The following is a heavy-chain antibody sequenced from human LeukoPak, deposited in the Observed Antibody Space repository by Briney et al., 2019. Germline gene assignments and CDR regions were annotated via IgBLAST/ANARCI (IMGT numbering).Heavy chain of an antibody. CDR2: IYHSGST. D-gene: IGHD3-10*01. CDR1: GGSISSSNW. V-gene: IGHV4-4*02. Sequence: SETLSLTCAVSGGSISSSNWWTWVRQPPGKGLEWIGEIYHSGSTNYNPSVKSRVTISVDKSKNHFSLKLSSVTAADTAVYYCARGGEYYYGSGSYIPHYYWGQGTLVTVSS. CDR3: ARGGEYYYGSGSYIPHYY. J-gene: IGHJ4*02.